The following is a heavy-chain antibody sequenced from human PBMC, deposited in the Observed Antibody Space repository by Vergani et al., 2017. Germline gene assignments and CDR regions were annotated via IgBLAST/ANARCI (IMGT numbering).Heavy chain of an antibody. CDR1: GYTFSTYG. D-gene: IGHD5-18*01. CDR3: ARAKDTAMVTWYYGMDV. J-gene: IGHJ6*02. Sequence: QVQLVQSGAEVKKPGASVKVSCKASGYTFSTYGISWVRQAPGQGLEWMGWISAYNGNTNYPEKFQGRLTMTTDTSTRTAYMELRSLRSDDTAVYYCARAKDTAMVTWYYGMDVWGQGTTVTVSS. CDR2: ISAYNGNT. V-gene: IGHV1-18*01.